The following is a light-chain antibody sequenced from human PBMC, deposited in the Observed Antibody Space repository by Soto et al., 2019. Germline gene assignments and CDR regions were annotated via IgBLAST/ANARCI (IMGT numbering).Light chain of an antibody. J-gene: IGKJ2*01. V-gene: IGKV4-1*01. CDR1: QSVIHGFNNKDY. CDR2: WAS. Sequence: DIVMTQSPDSLAVSLGERATINCKSSQSVIHGFNNKDYIAWYQQKPGQPPKLLIYWASTRQSGVPARFSGSGSGTDFTLTISSLQAEDVAVYHCQQHISPLPYTFGPGTKLEIK. CDR3: QQHISPLPYT.